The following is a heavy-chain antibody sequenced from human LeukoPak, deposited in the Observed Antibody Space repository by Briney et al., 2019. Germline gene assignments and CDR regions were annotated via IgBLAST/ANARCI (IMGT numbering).Heavy chain of an antibody. J-gene: IGHJ1*01. CDR1: GYSISSGYY. V-gene: IGHV4-38-2*01. Sequence: PSETLSLTCAVAGYSISSGYYWGWSRQPPGKGLEWIGSIYHSGSTYYNPSLKSRVTISVDTSKNQFSLKLRSVTAADTAVYYCARARGSSSPRVEYFQHWGQGTLVTVSS. CDR3: ARARGSSSPRVEYFQH. D-gene: IGHD6-13*01. CDR2: IYHSGST.